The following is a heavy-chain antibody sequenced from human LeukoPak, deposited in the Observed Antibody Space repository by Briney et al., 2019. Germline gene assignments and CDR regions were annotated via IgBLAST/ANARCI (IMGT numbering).Heavy chain of an antibody. V-gene: IGHV3-72*01. CDR3: ARIGFSEGRFDY. D-gene: IGHD3-10*01. Sequence: QPGGSLRLSCAASGFTFSDHYMDWVRQAPGKGLEWVGRITHKVDGYITYYAASVKGRFTVSRDDSKNSLYLQLTSLQTEDTAVYYCARIGFSEGRFDYWGQGTLVTVSS. CDR2: ITHKVDGYIT. CDR1: GFTFSDHY. J-gene: IGHJ4*02.